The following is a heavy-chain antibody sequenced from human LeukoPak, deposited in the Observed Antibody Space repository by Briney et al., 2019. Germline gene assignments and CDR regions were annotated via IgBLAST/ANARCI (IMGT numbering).Heavy chain of an antibody. V-gene: IGHV3-21*01. CDR3: ARGRDTIFGVVVPPFDY. J-gene: IGHJ4*02. D-gene: IGHD3-3*01. CDR1: GFTFSSYT. CDR2: ISSSSTYI. Sequence: GRPLRLSCAASGFTFSSYTMSWVRQAPGKGLEWVSCISSSSTYIYYADSVKGRFTISRDNAKNSLYLQMNSLRADDTAVYYCARGRDTIFGVVVPPFDYWGQGTLVTVSS.